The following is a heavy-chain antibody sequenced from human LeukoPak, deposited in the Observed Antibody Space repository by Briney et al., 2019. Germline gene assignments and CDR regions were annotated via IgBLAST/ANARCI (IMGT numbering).Heavy chain of an antibody. J-gene: IGHJ4*02. CDR2: ISYDGGNK. D-gene: IGHD6-13*01. CDR3: ARASGQLVKSDFDY. CDR1: GFTFSSYA. Sequence: GGSLRLSCAASGFTFSSYAMHWVRQAPGKGLEWVALISYDGGNKYYADSVKGRFTISRDNSKNTLYLQMNSLRAEDTAVYYCARASGQLVKSDFDYWGQGTLVSVSS. V-gene: IGHV3-30*04.